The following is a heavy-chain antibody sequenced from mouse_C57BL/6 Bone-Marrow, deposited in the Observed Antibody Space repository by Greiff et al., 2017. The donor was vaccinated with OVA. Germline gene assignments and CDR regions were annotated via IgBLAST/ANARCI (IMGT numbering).Heavy chain of an antibody. J-gene: IGHJ3*01. CDR3: ARKFHYYGRRAWFAY. CDR2: IYPGDGDT. V-gene: IGHV1-80*01. D-gene: IGHD1-1*01. Sequence: QVQLQQSGAELVKPGASVKISCKASGYAFSSYWMNWVKQRPGKGLEWIGQIYPGDGDTNYNGKFKGKATLTADKSSSTAYMQLSSLTSEDSAVYFCARKFHYYGRRAWFAYWGQGALVTVSA. CDR1: GYAFSSYW.